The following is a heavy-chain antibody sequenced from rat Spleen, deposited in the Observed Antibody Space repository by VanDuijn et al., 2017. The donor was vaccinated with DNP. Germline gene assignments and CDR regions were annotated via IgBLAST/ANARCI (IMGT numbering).Heavy chain of an antibody. CDR3: ARDNYYLYFDF. V-gene: IGHV2-1*01. Sequence: QVQLKESGPGLVQPSQTLSLTCTVSGLSLTSNSVSWIRQPPGKGLEWMGRIRTGGNTDYNSALKSRLSISRDTSKSQVFLKMNSLQTEDTAMYFCARDNYYLYFDFWGPGTMVTVSS. CDR2: IRTGGNT. J-gene: IGHJ1*01. CDR1: GLSLTSNS.